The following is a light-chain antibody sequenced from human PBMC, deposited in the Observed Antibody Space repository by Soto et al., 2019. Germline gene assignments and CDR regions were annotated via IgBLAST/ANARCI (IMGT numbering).Light chain of an antibody. J-gene: IGKJ1*01. V-gene: IGKV3-15*01. CDR2: GAS. CDR3: QQSTNWPWT. CDR1: QSVSSN. Sequence: EILMTQSPATLSVSPGERATLSCRASQSVSSNLAWYQQKPGQAPRLLIYGASTRATGIPARFRGSGSGTEFTLTISSLQSEDFAVYYCQQSTNWPWTFGQGTKVDI.